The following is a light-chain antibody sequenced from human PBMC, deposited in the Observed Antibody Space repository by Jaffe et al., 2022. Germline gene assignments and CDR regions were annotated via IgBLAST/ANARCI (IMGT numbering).Light chain of an antibody. CDR3: QQSYSIPLT. CDR2: AAS. J-gene: IGKJ4*01. Sequence: DIQMTQSPSSLSASVGGRVTITCRASQSIGSNLNWYQQTPGKAPKVLMYAASSLQSGVPSRFSGSESGTDFTLTISSLQPEDFATYFCQQSYSIPLTFGGGTKVEIK. CDR1: QSIGSN. V-gene: IGKV1-39*01.